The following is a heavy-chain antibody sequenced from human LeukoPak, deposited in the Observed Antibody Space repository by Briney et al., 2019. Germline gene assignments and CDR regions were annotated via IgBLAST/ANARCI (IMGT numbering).Heavy chain of an antibody. CDR1: GGSISSSIYY. D-gene: IGHD3-22*01. Sequence: PSETLSLTCIVSGGSISSSIYYWAWVPQPPGKGLVWFWTVFCNGATQNSPALRSRVTISIDTSTNHFYLKLTSVTAADTALYYCARELRYDNSDSGDFWGQGTVVTVSS. V-gene: IGHV4-39*07. CDR2: VFCNGAT. CDR3: ARELRYDNSDSGDF. J-gene: IGHJ3*01.